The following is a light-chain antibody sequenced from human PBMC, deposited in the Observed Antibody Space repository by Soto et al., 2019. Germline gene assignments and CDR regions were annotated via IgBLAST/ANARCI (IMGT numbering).Light chain of an antibody. CDR2: KAS. V-gene: IGKV1-5*03. J-gene: IGKJ3*01. CDR1: QSISSW. Sequence: DIQMTQSPSTLSASVGDRVTITCRASQSISSWLAWYQQKPGKAPKLLISKASSLEGGVPSRFSGSGSGTEFTLTISSLQPDDFASYYCQQYNSYSGTFGPGTIVDIK. CDR3: QQYNSYSGT.